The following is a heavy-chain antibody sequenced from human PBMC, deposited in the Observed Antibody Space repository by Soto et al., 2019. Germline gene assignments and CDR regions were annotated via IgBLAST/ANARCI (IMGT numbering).Heavy chain of an antibody. CDR3: ATSIGYYHY. D-gene: IGHD3-22*01. J-gene: IGHJ4*02. Sequence: ASVKVSCKASGYTFINYGITWVRQAPGQGLEWMGWISGYNGNTKYAQNFQGRVTMTEDTSTDTAYMELSSLRSEDTAVYYCATSIGYYHYWGQGTLVTVS. CDR1: GYTFINYG. CDR2: ISGYNGNT. V-gene: IGHV1-18*01.